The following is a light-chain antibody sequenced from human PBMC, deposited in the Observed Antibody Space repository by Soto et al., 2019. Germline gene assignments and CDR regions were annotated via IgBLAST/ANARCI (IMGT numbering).Light chain of an antibody. V-gene: IGLV2-14*01. CDR1: SSDVGGYNY. Sequence: LTQPASVSGSPGQSITISCTGTSSDVGGYNYVSWYQQHPGKAPKLMIYDVSNRPSGVSNRFSGSKSGDTASLTISGLQAEDEADYYCNSYTSSTTLYVFGTGTKVTVL. CDR2: DVS. CDR3: NSYTSSTTLYV. J-gene: IGLJ1*01.